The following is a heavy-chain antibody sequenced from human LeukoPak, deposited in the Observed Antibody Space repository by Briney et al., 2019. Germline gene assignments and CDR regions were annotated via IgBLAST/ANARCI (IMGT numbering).Heavy chain of an antibody. V-gene: IGHV4-61*02. J-gene: IGHJ6*03. CDR2: IYTSGST. Sequence: PSETLSLTCTVSGGSISSGSYYWRWIRQPAGKGLEWLGRIYTSGSTNYNPSLKSRVTISVDTSKNQFSLKLSSVTAADTAVYYCARTTVTPSDYYYYMDVWGKGTTVTVSS. CDR1: GGSISSGSYY. D-gene: IGHD4-17*01. CDR3: ARTTVTPSDYYYYMDV.